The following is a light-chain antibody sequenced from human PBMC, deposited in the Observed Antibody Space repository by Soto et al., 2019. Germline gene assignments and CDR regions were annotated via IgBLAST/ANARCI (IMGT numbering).Light chain of an antibody. J-gene: IGLJ1*01. V-gene: IGLV2-8*01. CDR1: SXDVGGNNY. CDR2: EVS. Sequence: QSVLTQPPSASGSPGQSVSISCTGTSXDVGGNNYVSWYQQHPGKAPKLMIYEVSKRPSGVPDRFSGSKSGNTASLTVSGLQAEDEADYFCLSYAGSTNYVFGTGTKVTVL. CDR3: LSYAGSTNYV.